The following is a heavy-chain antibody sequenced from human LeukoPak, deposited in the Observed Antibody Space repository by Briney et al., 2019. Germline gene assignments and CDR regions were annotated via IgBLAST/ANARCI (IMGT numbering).Heavy chain of an antibody. D-gene: IGHD6-13*01. CDR3: ATDRYSSSWYYFDY. J-gene: IGHJ4*02. Sequence: ASVKVSCEVSGYTLTELSMHRVRQAPGKGLEWMGGFDPEGGETIYAQKFQGRVTMTEDTSTDTAYMELSSLRSEDTAVYYCATDRYSSSWYYFDYWGQGTLVTVSS. CDR1: GYTLTELS. V-gene: IGHV1-24*01. CDR2: FDPEGGET.